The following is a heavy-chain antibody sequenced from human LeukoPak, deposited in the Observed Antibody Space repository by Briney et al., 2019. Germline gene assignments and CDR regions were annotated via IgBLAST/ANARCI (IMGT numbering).Heavy chain of an antibody. V-gene: IGHV3-30*02. Sequence: GGSLRLSCAASGFTFSSYGMHWVRQAPGKGLEWVAFIRYDGSNKYYADSVKGRFTISRDNSKNTLYLQMNSLRAEDTAVYYCAKSGSSSWPTYFDYWGQGTLVTVSS. CDR3: AKSGSSSWPTYFDY. CDR1: GFTFSSYG. CDR2: IRYDGSNK. D-gene: IGHD6-13*01. J-gene: IGHJ4*02.